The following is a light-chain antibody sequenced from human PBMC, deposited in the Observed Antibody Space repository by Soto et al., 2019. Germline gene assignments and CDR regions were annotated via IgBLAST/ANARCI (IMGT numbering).Light chain of an antibody. Sequence: EIVMTQSPATLSVSPGERVTLSCRASQSVSSSLAWYQQKPGQAPRLLIFAASTRATGIPARFSGSGSGTEFTLTISSLQSEDFAVYYCQQYNNWPRTFGQGTKVDIK. J-gene: IGKJ1*01. V-gene: IGKV3-15*01. CDR1: QSVSSS. CDR3: QQYNNWPRT. CDR2: AAS.